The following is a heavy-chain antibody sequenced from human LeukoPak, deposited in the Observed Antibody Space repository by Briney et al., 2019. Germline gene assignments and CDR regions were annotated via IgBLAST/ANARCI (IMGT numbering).Heavy chain of an antibody. CDR1: GFTFSDSY. CDR3: AREDNSNWNIDY. J-gene: IGHJ4*02. V-gene: IGHV3-11*04. D-gene: IGHD1-1*01. CDR2: ITTSGSTI. Sequence: PGGSLRLSCAASGFTFSDSYMTWIRQAQGKWLEWVSYITTSGSTIYADSLKGRFAISRDNAKNSLYLQMNSLRAEDTAVYYCAREDNSNWNIDYWGQGTLVTVFS.